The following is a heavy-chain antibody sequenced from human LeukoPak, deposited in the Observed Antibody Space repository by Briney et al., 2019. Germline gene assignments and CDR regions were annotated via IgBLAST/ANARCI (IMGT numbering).Heavy chain of an antibody. Sequence: ASVKVSCKASGGTFSSYPINWVRQAPGEGLEWMGRIIPILDMTNYAQKFQGRVTITADKSTSTAYMELSSLRSEDTAVYYCVRGGGPYGDYRDSWGQGTLVTVSS. J-gene: IGHJ4*02. D-gene: IGHD4-17*01. CDR1: GGTFSSYP. CDR2: IIPILDMT. V-gene: IGHV1-69*04. CDR3: VRGGGPYGDYRDS.